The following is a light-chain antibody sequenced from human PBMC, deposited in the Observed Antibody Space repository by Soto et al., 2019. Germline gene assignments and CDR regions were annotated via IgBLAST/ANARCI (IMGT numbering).Light chain of an antibody. J-gene: IGKJ1*01. V-gene: IGKV3-20*01. CDR2: GAS. Sequence: EIVLTQSPGTLSLSPWERATLSCRSSQNIIADYLGCYQQRPVRAPSLLIYGASTRANGIPDRFSGSGSGTDFTLTISRLEPEDYAVYYCQQYGYTPRTFGQGTKVDIK. CDR3: QQYGYTPRT. CDR1: QNIIADY.